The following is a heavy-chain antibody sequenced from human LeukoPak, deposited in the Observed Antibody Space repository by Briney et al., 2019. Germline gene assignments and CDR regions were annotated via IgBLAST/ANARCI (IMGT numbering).Heavy chain of an antibody. CDR1: GGSISSGGYS. J-gene: IGHJ5*02. D-gene: IGHD4-17*01. CDR2: IYHSEST. V-gene: IGHV4-30-2*01. Sequence: SETLSLTCAVSGGSISSGGYSWSWIRQPPGKGLEWIGYIYHSESTYYNPSLKSRVTISVDRSKNQFSLKLSSVTAADTAVYYCARAYGDYVDWFDPWGQGTLVTVSS. CDR3: ARAYGDYVDWFDP.